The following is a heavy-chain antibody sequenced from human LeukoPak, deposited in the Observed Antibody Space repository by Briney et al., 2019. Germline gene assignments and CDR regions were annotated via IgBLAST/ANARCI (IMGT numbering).Heavy chain of an antibody. CDR3: ASLQNVPSYYYYYVWTS. Sequence: GGSLRLSCAASGFTFSSYWMHWVRQAPGKGLVWVSRINTDGSSTSYADSVKGRFTTSRDNAKNTLFLQMNSLRAEDTAVYYCASLQNVPSYYYYYVWTSGAKGPRSPSP. CDR1: GFTFSSYW. D-gene: IGHD2/OR15-2a*01. CDR2: INTDGSST. V-gene: IGHV3-74*01. J-gene: IGHJ6*02.